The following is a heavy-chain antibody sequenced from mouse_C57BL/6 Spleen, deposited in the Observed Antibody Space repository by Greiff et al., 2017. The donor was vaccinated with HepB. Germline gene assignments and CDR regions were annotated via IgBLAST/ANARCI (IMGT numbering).Heavy chain of an antibody. D-gene: IGHD1-1*01. CDR2: IYPGDGDT. J-gene: IGHJ1*03. CDR3: ARSGITTVGDWYFDV. CDR1: GYAFSSSW. Sequence: QVQLQQSGPELVKPGASVKISCKASGYAFSSSWMNWVKQRPGKGLEWIGRIYPGDGDTNYNGKFKGKATLTADKSSSTAYMQLSSLTSEDSAVYYCARSGITTVGDWYFDVWGTGTTVTVSS. V-gene: IGHV1-82*01.